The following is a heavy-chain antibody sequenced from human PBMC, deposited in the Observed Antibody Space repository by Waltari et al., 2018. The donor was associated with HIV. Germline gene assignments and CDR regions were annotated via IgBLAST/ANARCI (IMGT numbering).Heavy chain of an antibody. Sequence: EVKLVESGGGLVQPGRSLRLSCAASGLPFDDDSMQWVRQAPGKGLEWVSGISWNSGTIGYADSVKGRFTISRDNAKNSLYLQMNSLRAEDTALYYCAKDKRSGYGGNSVWYFDLWGRGTLVTVSS. D-gene: IGHD4-17*01. J-gene: IGHJ2*01. CDR1: GLPFDDDS. CDR3: AKDKRSGYGGNSVWYFDL. V-gene: IGHV3-9*01. CDR2: ISWNSGTI.